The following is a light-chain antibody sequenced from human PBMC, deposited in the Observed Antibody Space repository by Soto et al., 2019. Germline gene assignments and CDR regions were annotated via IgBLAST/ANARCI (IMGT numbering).Light chain of an antibody. V-gene: IGKV3-20*01. CDR1: QSVSSSY. Sequence: EIVLTQSPGTLSLSPGEIATLYFSTSQSVSSSYLAWYQQKPGQAPRLLIYGASSRATGIPDRFSGSGSGTDFTLTISRLEPEDFAVYYCQQYGSSPTFGQGTRLEIK. CDR2: GAS. CDR3: QQYGSSPT. J-gene: IGKJ5*01.